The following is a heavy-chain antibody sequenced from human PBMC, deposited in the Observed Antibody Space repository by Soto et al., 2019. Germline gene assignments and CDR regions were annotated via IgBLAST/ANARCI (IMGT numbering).Heavy chain of an antibody. Sequence: EVQLLESGGGLVQPGGSLRLSCAASGFTFSSYSMSWVRQAPGKGLEWVSAISGSGGSTYYADSVKGRFTISRDNSKNKLYLQKNSLKAEDTTIYYRAKDGSSECDYGDYVGAFDIWGQGTMVTDSS. V-gene: IGHV3-23*01. CDR3: AKDGSSECDYGDYVGAFDI. J-gene: IGHJ3*02. CDR2: ISGSGGST. CDR1: GFTFSSYS. D-gene: IGHD4-17*01.